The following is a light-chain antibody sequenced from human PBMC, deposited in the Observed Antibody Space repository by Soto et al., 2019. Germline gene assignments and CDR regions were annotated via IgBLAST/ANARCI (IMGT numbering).Light chain of an antibody. Sequence: EIVLTQSPGTLSLSPGERATLSCRASQSVSSSYLAWYQQKPGQAPRLLIYGASSRATSIPDTFSGSGSGTDFTLPTSSLEPEDFAVYYCQQYGSSPAWTFGQGTKVEIK. CDR1: QSVSSSY. CDR3: QQYGSSPAWT. V-gene: IGKV3-20*01. J-gene: IGKJ1*01. CDR2: GAS.